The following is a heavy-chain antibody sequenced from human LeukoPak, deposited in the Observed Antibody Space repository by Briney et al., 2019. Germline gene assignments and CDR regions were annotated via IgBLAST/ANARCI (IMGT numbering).Heavy chain of an antibody. CDR2: ISPYNGNT. Sequence: ASVKVSCKASGYTFTSYGISWVRQAPGQGLEWMGWISPYNGNTDYAQKLQGRVTMTTDTSTTTVYMELRSLTSDDTAVYYCARGRENWFDPWGQGTLVTVSS. CDR1: GYTFTSYG. V-gene: IGHV1-18*01. J-gene: IGHJ5*02. CDR3: ARGRENWFDP.